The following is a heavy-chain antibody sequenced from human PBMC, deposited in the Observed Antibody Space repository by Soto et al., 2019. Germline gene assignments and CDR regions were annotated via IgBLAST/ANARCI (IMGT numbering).Heavy chain of an antibody. CDR2: VNQDGGEK. J-gene: IGHJ4*02. V-gene: IGHV3-7*01. D-gene: IGHD1-20*01. CDR3: ARDRYSLDN. Sequence: GGSLRLSCASSGFTFSRYWMNWVRQAPGKGLEWVANVNQDGGEKYYVDSVKGRFTISRDNAKNSLYLQMNSLRAEDTAVYYCARDRYSLDNWGQGTLVTVSS. CDR1: GFTFSRYW.